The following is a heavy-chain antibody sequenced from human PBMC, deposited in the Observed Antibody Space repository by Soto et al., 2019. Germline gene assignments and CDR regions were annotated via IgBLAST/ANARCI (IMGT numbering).Heavy chain of an antibody. D-gene: IGHD5-18*01. V-gene: IGHV4-30-4*01. Sequence: SETLSLTCTVFGGSISSVDYYWSWIRQPTGKGLEWIGYIYYSGSTYYNPSLKRRVTISVDTSNNQFSLKLSSVTAADTAVYYCARDTTASYYYHGMDVWGQRTTVTVSS. CDR3: ARDTTASYYYHGMDV. CDR1: GGSISSVDYY. CDR2: IYYSGST. J-gene: IGHJ6*02.